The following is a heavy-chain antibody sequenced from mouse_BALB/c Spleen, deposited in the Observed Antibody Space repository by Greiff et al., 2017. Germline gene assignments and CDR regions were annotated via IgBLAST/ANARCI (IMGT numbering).Heavy chain of an antibody. CDR1: GDSITSGY. V-gene: IGHV3-8*02. Sequence: EVQLQESGPSLVKPSQTLSLTCSVTGDSITSGYWNWIRKFPGNKLEYMGYISYSGSTYYNPSLKSRISITRDTSKNQYYLQLNSVTTEDTATYYCARFYYGSSSFAYWGQGTLVTVSA. J-gene: IGHJ3*01. D-gene: IGHD1-1*01. CDR3: ARFYYGSSSFAY. CDR2: ISYSGST.